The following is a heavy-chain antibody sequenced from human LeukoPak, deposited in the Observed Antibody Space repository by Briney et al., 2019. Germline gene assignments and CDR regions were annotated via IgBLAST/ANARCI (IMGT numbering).Heavy chain of an antibody. CDR2: ISGNGGST. J-gene: IGHJ4*02. CDR3: AKGMVRGVIIAKSHFDY. Sequence: GGSLRLSCAASGFTFSSYAMSWVRQAPGKGLEWVSAISGNGGSTYYADSVKGRFTISRDNSKNTLYLQMNSLRAEDTAVYYCAKGMVRGVIIAKSHFDYWGQGTLVTVSS. CDR1: GFTFSSYA. V-gene: IGHV3-23*01. D-gene: IGHD3-10*01.